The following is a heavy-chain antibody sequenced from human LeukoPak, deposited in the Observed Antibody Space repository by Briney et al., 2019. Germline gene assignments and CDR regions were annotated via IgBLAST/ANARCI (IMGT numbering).Heavy chain of an antibody. CDR2: ISWNSGSI. D-gene: IGHD3-9*01. V-gene: IGHV3-9*01. CDR3: AKGVSYDILTGYYDY. CDR1: GFTFSSYW. Sequence: GGSLRLSCAASGFTFSSYWMHWVRQAPGKGLEWVSGISWNSGSIGYADSVKGRFTISRDNAKNSLYLQMNSLRAEDTALYYCAKGVSYDILTGYYDYWGQGTLVTVSS. J-gene: IGHJ4*02.